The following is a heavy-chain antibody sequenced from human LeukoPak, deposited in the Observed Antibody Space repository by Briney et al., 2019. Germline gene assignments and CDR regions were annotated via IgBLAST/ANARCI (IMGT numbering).Heavy chain of an antibody. J-gene: IGHJ4*02. V-gene: IGHV1-69*13. Sequence: ASVKVSCKXSGGTFSSYAISWVRQAPGQGLEWMGGIIPIFGTANYAQKSQGRVTITADESTSTAYMELSSLRSEDTAVYYCARSELYYYDSSGYYLIFDYWGQGTLVTVSS. CDR3: ARSELYYYDSSGYYLIFDY. CDR1: GGTFSSYA. D-gene: IGHD3-22*01. CDR2: IIPIFGTA.